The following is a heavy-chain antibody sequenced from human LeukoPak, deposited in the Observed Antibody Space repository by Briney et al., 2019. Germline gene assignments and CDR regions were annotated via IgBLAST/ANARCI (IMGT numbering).Heavy chain of an antibody. CDR3: AKTGAPYYYCMDV. Sequence: PGGSLRPSCAASGFTFSSYAMSWVRQAPGKGLEWVSAISGSGGSTYYADSVKGRFTISRDNSKNTLYLQMNSLRAEDTAVYYCAKTGAPYYYCMDVWGKGTTVTVSS. D-gene: IGHD1-1*01. V-gene: IGHV3-23*01. CDR1: GFTFSSYA. J-gene: IGHJ6*03. CDR2: ISGSGGST.